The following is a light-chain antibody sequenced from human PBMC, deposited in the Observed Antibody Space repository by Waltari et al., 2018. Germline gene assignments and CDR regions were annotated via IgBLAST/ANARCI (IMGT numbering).Light chain of an antibody. V-gene: IGKV1-5*03. CDR2: KAS. CDR1: QSISSW. J-gene: IGKJ1*01. CDR3: QQYDSYSAT. Sequence: DIQMTQSPSTLSASVGDRCTITCRASQSISSWLAWYQQKPGKAPKLLIYKASSLESGVPSRFSSSGSGTEFTLTITSLQPDDFATYYCQQYDSYSATFGQGTKVEI.